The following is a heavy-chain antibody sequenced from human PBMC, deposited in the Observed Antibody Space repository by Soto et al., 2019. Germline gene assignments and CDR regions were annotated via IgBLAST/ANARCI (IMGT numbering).Heavy chain of an antibody. CDR3: ASTPGAGFCSGGSCFKHGLGFDI. CDR1: DGYSSSYY. V-gene: IGHV4-59*08. J-gene: IGHJ3*02. D-gene: IGHD2-15*01. CDR2: IYYSGST. Sequence: SVGDGYSSSYYWSRISKNTGKGLEWIGYIYYSGSTNYNPSLKSRVTISVDTSKNQFSLKLSSVTAADTAVYYCASTPGAGFCSGGSCFKHGLGFDISGQRT.